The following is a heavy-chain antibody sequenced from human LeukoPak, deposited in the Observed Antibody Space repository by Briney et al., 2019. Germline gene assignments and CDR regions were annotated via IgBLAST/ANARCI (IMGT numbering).Heavy chain of an antibody. D-gene: IGHD3-10*01. CDR1: GGSFSGYY. Sequence: SETLSLTCAVYGGSFSGYYWSWIRQPPGKGLEWIGEINHSGSTNYNPSLKSRVTISVDTSKNQFSLKLSSVTAADTAVYYCARGIRGVIIGIRVRGVYYFDYWGQGTLVTVSS. CDR3: ARGIRGVIIGIRVRGVYYFDY. J-gene: IGHJ4*02. CDR2: INHSGST. V-gene: IGHV4-34*01.